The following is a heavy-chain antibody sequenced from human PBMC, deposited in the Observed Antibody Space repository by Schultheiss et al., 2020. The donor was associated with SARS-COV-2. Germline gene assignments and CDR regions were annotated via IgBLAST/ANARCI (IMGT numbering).Heavy chain of an antibody. D-gene: IGHD3-3*01. CDR3: ARGSTIFGVVIAPIYNWFDP. V-gene: IGHV1-18*01. Sequence: ASVKVSCKASGGTFSSYAISWVRQAPGQGLEWMGWISTASDNIKYAQKLQGRVTMTTDTSTSTAYMELRSLRSDDTAVYYCARGSTIFGVVIAPIYNWFDPWGQGTLVTVSS. CDR2: ISTASDNI. CDR1: GGTFSSYA. J-gene: IGHJ5*02.